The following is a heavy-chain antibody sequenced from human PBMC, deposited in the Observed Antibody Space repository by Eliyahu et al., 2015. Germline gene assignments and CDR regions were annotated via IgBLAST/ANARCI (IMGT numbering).Heavy chain of an antibody. CDR2: IHNSVNT. J-gene: IGHJ5*02. Sequence: QVQLQESGPGLVKPSQTLSLTCXVSGDSIRNDDYYWSWIRQSPGKGLEWIGSIHNSVNTFYNPXLKSXVTXSQDPSKNQFSLEVXSVTDADTAVYYCARRGGSCGGGGCNGWFDPWGQGTLVTVSS. CDR1: GDSIRNDDYY. CDR3: ARRGGSCGGGGCNGWFDP. D-gene: IGHD2-21*01. V-gene: IGHV4-30-4*01.